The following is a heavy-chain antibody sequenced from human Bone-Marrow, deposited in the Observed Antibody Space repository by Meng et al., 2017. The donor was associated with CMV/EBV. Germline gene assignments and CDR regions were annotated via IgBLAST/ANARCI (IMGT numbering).Heavy chain of an antibody. CDR1: GLTFNDYY. V-gene: IGHV3-11*01. D-gene: IGHD1-1*01. J-gene: IGHJ4*02. CDR2: ISSSGSTK. CDR3: ASSNNWLPFYFNS. Sequence: ASGLTFNDYYMSWSRQAPGRGLEWVSYISSSGSTKYYADSLKGRFTISRDNAKNSLYLQINSLRAEDTAVYYCASSNNWLPFYFNSWGQGTLVTVSS.